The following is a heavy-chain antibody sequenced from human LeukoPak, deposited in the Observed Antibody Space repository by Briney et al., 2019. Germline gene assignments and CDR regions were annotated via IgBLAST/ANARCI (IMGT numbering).Heavy chain of an antibody. J-gene: IGHJ4*02. CDR3: AKRKAYDILTGYSPFNY. Sequence: LGGSLRLSCAASGFTFSSYAMSWVRQAPGKGLEWVSAISGSGGSTYYADSVKGRFTISRDNSKNTLYLQMNSLRAEDTAVYYCAKRKAYDILTGYSPFNYWGQGTLVTVSS. V-gene: IGHV3-23*01. D-gene: IGHD3-9*01. CDR1: GFTFSSYA. CDR2: ISGSGGST.